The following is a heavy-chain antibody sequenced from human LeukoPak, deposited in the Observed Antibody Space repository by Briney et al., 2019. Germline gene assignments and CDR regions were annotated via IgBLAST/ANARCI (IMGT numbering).Heavy chain of an antibody. CDR3: ARDGSYGSAGYFDY. CDR1: GFTFSSYS. D-gene: IGHD3-10*01. Sequence: PGGSLRLSCAASGFTFSSYSMNWVRQAPGKGLEWVSYISSSSSTIYYADSVKGRFTISRDNAKGSLYLQMNSLRAEDTAVYYCARDGSYGSAGYFDYWGQGTLVTVSS. J-gene: IGHJ4*02. CDR2: ISSSSSTI. V-gene: IGHV3-48*01.